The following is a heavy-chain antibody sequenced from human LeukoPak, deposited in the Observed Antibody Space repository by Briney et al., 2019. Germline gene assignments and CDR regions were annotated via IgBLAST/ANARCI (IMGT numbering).Heavy chain of an antibody. D-gene: IGHD6-6*01. CDR2: IYYSGST. J-gene: IGHJ4*02. CDR1: GGSISSYY. CDR3: ARATYSSSLYFDY. Sequence: SETLSLTCTVSGGSISSYYWSWIRQPPGKGLEWIGYIYYSGSTNYNPSLKSRVTISVDTSKNQFPLKLSSVTAADTAVYYCARATYSSSLYFDYWGQGTLVTVSS. V-gene: IGHV4-59*01.